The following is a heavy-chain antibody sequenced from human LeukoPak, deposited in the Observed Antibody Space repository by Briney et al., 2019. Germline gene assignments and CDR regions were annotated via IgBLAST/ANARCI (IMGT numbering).Heavy chain of an antibody. CDR1: GGSISSYY. CDR2: IYYSGST. Sequence: SETLSLTCTVSGGSISSYYWSWIRQPPGKGLEWIGYIYYSGSTNYNPSLKSRVTISVDTSKNQFSLKLSSVTAADTAVYYCAREGGEGDYDSSGYFDYWGQGTLVTVSS. V-gene: IGHV4-59*01. J-gene: IGHJ4*02. CDR3: AREGGEGDYDSSGYFDY. D-gene: IGHD3-22*01.